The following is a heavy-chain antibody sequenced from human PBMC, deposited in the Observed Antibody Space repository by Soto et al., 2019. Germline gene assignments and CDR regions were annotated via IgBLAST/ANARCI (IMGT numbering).Heavy chain of an antibody. Sequence: QVQLVQSGAEVKKPEASVKVSCKASGYTFTSYGISWVRQAPGQGLEWMGWISAYNGNTNYAQKLQGRVTMTTDTSTSTAYMELRSLRSDDTAVYYCARAPESPAAIRYYYYYGMDVWGQGTTVTVSS. CDR3: ARAPESPAAIRYYYYYGMDV. V-gene: IGHV1-18*01. D-gene: IGHD2-2*01. J-gene: IGHJ6*02. CDR2: ISAYNGNT. CDR1: GYTFTSYG.